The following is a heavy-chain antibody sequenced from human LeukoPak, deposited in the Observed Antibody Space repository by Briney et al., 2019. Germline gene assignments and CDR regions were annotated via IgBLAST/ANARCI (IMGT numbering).Heavy chain of an antibody. Sequence: ASVKVSCKASGYTLTGYYMHWVRQAPGQGLEWMGWINPNSGGTNYAQKFQGRVTMTRDTSISTAYMELSRLRSDDTAVYYCARDEQCSSTSCYRNGDWFDPWGQGTLVTVSS. CDR3: ARDEQCSSTSCYRNGDWFDP. CDR1: GYTLTGYY. J-gene: IGHJ5*02. V-gene: IGHV1-2*02. D-gene: IGHD2-2*02. CDR2: INPNSGGT.